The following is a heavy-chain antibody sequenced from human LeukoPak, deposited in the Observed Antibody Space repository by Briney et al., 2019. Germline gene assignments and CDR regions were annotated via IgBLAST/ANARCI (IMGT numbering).Heavy chain of an antibody. V-gene: IGHV4-34*01. D-gene: IGHD4-17*01. CDR2: INHSGST. Sequence: SETPSLTCAVYGGSFSGYYWSWIRQPPGKGLEWIGEINHSGSTNYNPSLKSRVTISVDTSKNQFSLKLSSVTAADTALYYCARLRDGDYGGYFDYWGQGTLVTASS. J-gene: IGHJ4*02. CDR1: GGSFSGYY. CDR3: ARLRDGDYGGYFDY.